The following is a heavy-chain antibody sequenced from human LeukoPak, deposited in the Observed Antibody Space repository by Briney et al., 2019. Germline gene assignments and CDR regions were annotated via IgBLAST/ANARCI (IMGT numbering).Heavy chain of an antibody. Sequence: ASVEVSCKASGYTFTAYYIHWVRQAPGQGLEWMGWINPNSGGTTSAQRFQGRVTMTRDTSISTAYMELSRLRSDDTAIYYCARGDVIIPAAIDYWGQGTLVTVSS. J-gene: IGHJ4*02. CDR1: GYTFTAYY. CDR3: ARGDVIIPAAIDY. CDR2: INPNSGGT. V-gene: IGHV1-2*02. D-gene: IGHD2-2*01.